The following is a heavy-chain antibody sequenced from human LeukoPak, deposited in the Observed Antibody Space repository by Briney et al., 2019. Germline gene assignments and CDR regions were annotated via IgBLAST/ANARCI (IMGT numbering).Heavy chain of an antibody. V-gene: IGHV4-30-2*01. CDR1: GGSISSGGYS. Sequence: SETLSLTCAVSGGSISSGGYSWSWIRQPPGKGLEWIGYIYHSGSTYYNPSPKSRVTISVDTSKNQFSLKLSSVTAADTAVYYCARHVPAASLTRNWFDPWGQGTLVTVSS. D-gene: IGHD2-2*01. CDR3: ARHVPAASLTRNWFDP. CDR2: IYHSGST. J-gene: IGHJ5*02.